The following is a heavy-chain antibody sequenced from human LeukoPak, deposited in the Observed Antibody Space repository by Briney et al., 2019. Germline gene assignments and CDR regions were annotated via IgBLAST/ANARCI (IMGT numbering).Heavy chain of an antibody. D-gene: IGHD3-3*01. V-gene: IGHV1-2*02. CDR1: GYTFTGYY. CDR3: ATEGAYDFWSGYLAY. Sequence: ASVKVSCKTSGYTFTGYYMHWVRQAPGQGLEWMGWINPNSGGTNYARKFQGRVTMTKDTSISTAYMELSRLRSDDTAVYYCATEGAYDFWSGYLAYWGQGTLVTVSS. CDR2: INPNSGGT. J-gene: IGHJ4*02.